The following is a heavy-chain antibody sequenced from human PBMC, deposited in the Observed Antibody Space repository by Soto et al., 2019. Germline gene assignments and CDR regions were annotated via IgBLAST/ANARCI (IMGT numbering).Heavy chain of an antibody. Sequence: ASVKVSCKASGGTFSSYAISWVRQAPGQGLEWMGGIIPIFGTANYAQKFQGRVTITADESTSTAYMELNSLRAEDTAVYYCATWEPVVIKGTLFDPWGHGTLVTVSS. D-gene: IGHD3-22*01. J-gene: IGHJ5*02. V-gene: IGHV1-69*13. CDR3: ATWEPVVIKGTLFDP. CDR2: IIPIFGTA. CDR1: GGTFSSYA.